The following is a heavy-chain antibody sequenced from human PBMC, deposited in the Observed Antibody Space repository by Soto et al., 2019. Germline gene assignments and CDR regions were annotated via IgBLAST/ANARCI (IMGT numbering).Heavy chain of an antibody. CDR1: GGTFSSYA. J-gene: IGHJ6*02. Sequence: QVQLVQSGAEVKKPGSSVKVSCKASGGTFSSYAISWVRQAPGQGLEWMGGIIPIFGTANYAQKFQGRVTITADESTSTAYMELSSLRSEDTAVYYCARDNRGFGVVPAYSYYGMDVWGQGTTVTVSS. CDR2: IIPIFGTA. D-gene: IGHD3-3*01. V-gene: IGHV1-69*01. CDR3: ARDNRGFGVVPAYSYYGMDV.